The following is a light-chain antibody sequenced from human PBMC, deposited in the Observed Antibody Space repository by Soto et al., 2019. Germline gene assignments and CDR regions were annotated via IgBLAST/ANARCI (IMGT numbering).Light chain of an antibody. J-gene: IGKJ1*01. CDR3: QPYNSYSRT. CDR1: QRISSW. CDR2: KAS. V-gene: IGKV1-5*03. Sequence: DIQMTQSPSTLSASVGDRVTITCRASQRISSWLAWYQQKPGKAPKLLNYKASSLESGVPSRFSGSGSGTEFTLTISSLQPDAFATYYCQPYNSYSRTFGQGTKVEIK.